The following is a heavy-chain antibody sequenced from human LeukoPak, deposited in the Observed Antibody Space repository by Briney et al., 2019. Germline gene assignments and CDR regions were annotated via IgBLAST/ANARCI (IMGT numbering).Heavy chain of an antibody. Sequence: PSETLSLTCTVSGGSISSYYWSWIRQPPGKGLEWIGEINHGGSTNYNPSLKSRVTISVDTSKNQFSLKLSSVTAADTAVYNCAGSGTYSAYGMDVWGQGTTVTVSS. CDR3: AGSGTYSAYGMDV. D-gene: IGHD1-26*01. CDR2: INHGGST. CDR1: GGSISSYY. J-gene: IGHJ6*02. V-gene: IGHV4-34*01.